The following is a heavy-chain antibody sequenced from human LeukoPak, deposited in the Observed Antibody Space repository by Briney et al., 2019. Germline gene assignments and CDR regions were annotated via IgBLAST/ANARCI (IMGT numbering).Heavy chain of an antibody. J-gene: IGHJ4*02. D-gene: IGHD3-22*01. CDR3: ARGSYTYYYDSSGYSEFDY. CDR1: GYTFTSYG. CDR2: ISAYNGNT. Sequence: ASVKVSCKASGYTFTSYGISWVRQAPGQGLEWMGWISAYNGNTNYAQELQGRVTMTTDTSTSTAYMELSSLRSEDMAVYYCARGSYTYYYDSSGYSEFDYWGQGTLVTVSS. V-gene: IGHV1-18*03.